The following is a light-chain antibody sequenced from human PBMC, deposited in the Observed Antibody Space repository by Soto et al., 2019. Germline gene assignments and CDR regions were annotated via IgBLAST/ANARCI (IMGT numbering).Light chain of an antibody. CDR3: QQYNNWPPIT. Sequence: EIVLTQSPASLSVSPGERATLSCRASQSVRSKVAWYQQKPGQAPSLVIYDTYIRATGIPARFSGSGFGTEFTLTISSLQSEDFAVYYCQQYNNWPPITFGQGTRLEIK. V-gene: IGKV3-15*01. CDR1: QSVRSK. J-gene: IGKJ5*01. CDR2: DTY.